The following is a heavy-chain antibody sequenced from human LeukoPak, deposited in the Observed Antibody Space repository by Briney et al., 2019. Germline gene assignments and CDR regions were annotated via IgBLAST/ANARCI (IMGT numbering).Heavy chain of an antibody. CDR3: ASLEIAALDY. CDR1: GFTFSSYE. V-gene: IGHV3-48*03. CDR2: ISSSSNTI. J-gene: IGHJ4*02. D-gene: IGHD6-6*01. Sequence: GGSLRLSCAASGFTFSSYEMNWVRQAPGRGLEWVSYISSSSNTIYYADSVKGRFTISRDNAKNSLYLQMNSLRAEDTAVYYCASLEIAALDYWGQGTLVTVSS.